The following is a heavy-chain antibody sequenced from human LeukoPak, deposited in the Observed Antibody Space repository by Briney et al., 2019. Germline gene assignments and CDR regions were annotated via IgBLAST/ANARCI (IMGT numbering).Heavy chain of an antibody. D-gene: IGHD3-3*01. Sequence: ASVKASCKASGYTFTSYAINCVRQATEQRLEWMVWMNPNSGNTSYTQKFKGRVTITRNPSISTAYMELSRLRSQDTAVFSFARVLNQYDFWGGYSSSGAFDIWGQGTMVTVSS. CDR2: MNPNSGNT. J-gene: IGHJ3*02. V-gene: IGHV1-8*01. CDR1: GYTFTSYA. CDR3: ARVLNQYDFWGGYSSSGAFDI.